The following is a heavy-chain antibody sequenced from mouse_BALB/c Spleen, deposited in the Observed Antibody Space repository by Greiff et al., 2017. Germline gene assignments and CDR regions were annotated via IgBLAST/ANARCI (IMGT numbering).Heavy chain of an antibody. J-gene: IGHJ4*01. V-gene: IGHV1S81*02. CDR1: GYTFTSYY. Sequence: VQLQESGAELVKPGASVKLSCKASGYTFTSYYMYWVKQRPGQGLEWIGEINPSNGGTNFNEKFKSKATLTVDKSSSTAYMQLSSLTSEDSAVYYCTRSKLGRMDYWGQGTSVTVSS. CDR3: TRSKLGRMDY. CDR2: INPSNGGT. D-gene: IGHD4-1*01.